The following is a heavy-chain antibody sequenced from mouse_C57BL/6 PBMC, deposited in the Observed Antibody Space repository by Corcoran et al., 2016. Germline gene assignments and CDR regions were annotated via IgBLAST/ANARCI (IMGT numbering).Heavy chain of an antibody. CDR3: ARHYGIHWYFDV. V-gene: IGHV9-3*01. J-gene: IGHJ1*03. Sequence: QIQLVQSGPELKKPGETVKISCKASGYTFTTYGMSWVKQAPGKGLKWMGWINTYSGVPTYADDFKGRFAFSLETSASTAYLQINNLKNEDTATYFCARHYGIHWYFDVWGTGTTVTVSS. CDR2: INTYSGVP. CDR1: GYTFTTYG. D-gene: IGHD2-1*01.